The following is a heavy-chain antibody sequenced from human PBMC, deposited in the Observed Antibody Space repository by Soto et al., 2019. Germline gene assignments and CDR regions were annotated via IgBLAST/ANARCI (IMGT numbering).Heavy chain of an antibody. CDR2: FYPGDSHI. Sequence: GESLKISCVISGFSFTTYWVAWVRQMPGKGLEWMGIFYPGDSHIRYSPSFQGQVTISTDKSISTAYLQWDSLKASDTAMYYCTRGGEGGRHFYGLDVWGQGTTVTVSS. CDR1: GFSFTTYW. V-gene: IGHV5-51*01. J-gene: IGHJ6*02. D-gene: IGHD4-17*01. CDR3: TRGGEGGRHFYGLDV.